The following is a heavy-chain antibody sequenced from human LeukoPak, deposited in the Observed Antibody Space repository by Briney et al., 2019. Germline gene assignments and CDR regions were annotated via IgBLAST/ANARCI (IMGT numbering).Heavy chain of an antibody. Sequence: ASVTVSCKSSGYTFTGYFIHWVRQAPGQGLEWMGWINPNSGGTNLAQKFHGRVIMTRDTSISTAYMELSRLRSGDTAVYYCARKAHDILTGMLDYWGQGTLVTVSS. J-gene: IGHJ4*02. CDR3: ARKAHDILTGMLDY. V-gene: IGHV1-2*02. D-gene: IGHD3-9*01. CDR2: INPNSGGT. CDR1: GYTFTGYF.